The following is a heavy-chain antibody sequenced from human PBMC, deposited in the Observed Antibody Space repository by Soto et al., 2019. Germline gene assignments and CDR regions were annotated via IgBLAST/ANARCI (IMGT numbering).Heavy chain of an antibody. V-gene: IGHV3-33*01. J-gene: IGHJ6*03. D-gene: IGHD2-2*01. Sequence: GGSLRLSCAASGFTFSSYGMHWVRQAPGKGLEWVAVIWYDGSNKYYADSVKGRFTISRDNSKNTLYLQMNSLRAEDTAVYYCARAPPDIVVVPAAMPVYYYMDVWGKGTTVTVSS. CDR2: IWYDGSNK. CDR1: GFTFSSYG. CDR3: ARAPPDIVVVPAAMPVYYYMDV.